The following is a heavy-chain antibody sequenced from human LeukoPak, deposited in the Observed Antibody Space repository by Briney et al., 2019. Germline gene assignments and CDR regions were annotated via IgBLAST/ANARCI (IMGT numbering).Heavy chain of an antibody. CDR3: ARERRSIAFDI. CDR1: GFTFSSYS. CDR2: ISSSSSTI. Sequence: PGGSLRLSCAASGFTFSSYSMNWVRQAPGRGLEWVSYISSSSSTIYYADSVKGRFTISRDNAKNSLYLQMNSLRAEDTAVYYCARERRSIAFDIWGQGTMVTVSS. J-gene: IGHJ3*02. V-gene: IGHV3-48*01.